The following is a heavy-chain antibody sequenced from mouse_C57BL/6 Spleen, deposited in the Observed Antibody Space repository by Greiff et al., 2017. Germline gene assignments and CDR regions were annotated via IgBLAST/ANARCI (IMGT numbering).Heavy chain of an antibody. J-gene: IGHJ1*03. CDR2: IYPGDGET. V-gene: IGHV1-80*01. CDR1: GFAFSSYW. CDR3: ARKGGYGNFWYFDV. D-gene: IGHD2-10*02. Sequence: QVQLQQSGAELVKPGASVKISCKASGFAFSSYWMNWVKQRPGKGLEWIGQIYPGDGETNSTGKFKGKATLTADKSSTTAYMQLSSLTSEDSAVDFCARKGGYGNFWYFDVWGTGTTVTVSS.